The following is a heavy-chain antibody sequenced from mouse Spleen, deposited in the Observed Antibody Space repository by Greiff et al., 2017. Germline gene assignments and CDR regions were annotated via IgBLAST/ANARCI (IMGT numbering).Heavy chain of an antibody. D-gene: IGHD2-4*01. J-gene: IGHJ3*01. V-gene: IGHV5-9-3*01. CDR1: GFTFSSYA. CDR3: ARLDDYDRAWFAY. Sequence: EVHLVESGGGLVKPGGSLKLSCAASGFTFSSYAMSWVRQTPEKRLEWVATISSGGSYTYYPDSVKGRFTISRDNAKNTLYLQMSSLRSEDTAMYYCARLDDYDRAWFAYWGQGTLVTVSA. CDR2: ISSGGSYT.